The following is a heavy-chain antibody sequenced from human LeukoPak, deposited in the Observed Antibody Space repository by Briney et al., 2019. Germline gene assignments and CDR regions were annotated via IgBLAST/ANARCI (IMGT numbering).Heavy chain of an antibody. Sequence: ASVKVSCKASGYTFTSNGITWVRQAPGQGLEWMGWISAYNGNTNYAQKFQGRVTMTTDTSTSTAYMELRSLRSDDTAVYYCARGSGLFPGAPIYYWGQGTLVTVSS. V-gene: IGHV1-18*01. J-gene: IGHJ4*02. CDR3: ARGSGLFPGAPIYY. D-gene: IGHD2-15*01. CDR2: ISAYNGNT. CDR1: GYTFTSNG.